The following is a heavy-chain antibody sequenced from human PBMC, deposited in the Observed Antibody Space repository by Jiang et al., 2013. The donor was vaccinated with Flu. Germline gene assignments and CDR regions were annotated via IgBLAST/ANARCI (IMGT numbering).Heavy chain of an antibody. Sequence: TSYAMHWVRQAPGQRLEWMGWINAGNGNTKYSQKFQGRVTITRDTSASTAYMELSSLRSEDTAVYYCARELVITTGIDYWGQGTLVTVSS. V-gene: IGHV1-3*01. CDR1: TSYA. D-gene: IGHD3-22*01. CDR2: INAGNGNT. CDR3: ARELVITTGIDY. J-gene: IGHJ4*02.